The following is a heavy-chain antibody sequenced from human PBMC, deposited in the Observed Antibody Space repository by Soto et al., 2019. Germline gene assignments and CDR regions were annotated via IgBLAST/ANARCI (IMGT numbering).Heavy chain of an antibody. CDR2: ISYDGSNK. V-gene: IGHV3-30*18. CDR1: GFTFSSYG. CDR3: AKDRTAGYYYYGMDV. D-gene: IGHD6-13*01. Sequence: QVQLVESGGGVVQPGRSLRLSCAASGFTFSSYGMHWVRQAPGKGLEWVAVISYDGSNKYYADSVKGRFTISRDNSKNTLYLQMNSLRAEDTAVYYCAKDRTAGYYYYGMDVWCQGTTVTVSS. J-gene: IGHJ6*02.